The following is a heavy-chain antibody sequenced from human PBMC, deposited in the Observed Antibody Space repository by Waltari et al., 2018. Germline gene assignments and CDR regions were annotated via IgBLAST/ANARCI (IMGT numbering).Heavy chain of an antibody. J-gene: IGHJ4*02. V-gene: IGHV3-9*01. D-gene: IGHD3-10*01. CDR2: ITWNSGKI. Sequence: EVQLVASGGGLVQPGRSLRLTCEVSGFKFDDFAMHWVRQAPGKGLEWVSGITWNSGKIGYVDSVKGRFTISRDNAKNSLFLEMKSLTREDTALYYCARDTSWSYFGSLDCWGQGVPVTVSS. CDR1: GFKFDDFA. CDR3: ARDTSWSYFGSLDC.